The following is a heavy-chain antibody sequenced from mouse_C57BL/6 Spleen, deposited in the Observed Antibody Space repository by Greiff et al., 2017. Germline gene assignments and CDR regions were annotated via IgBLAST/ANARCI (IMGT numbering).Heavy chain of an antibody. CDR2: IDPNSGGT. V-gene: IGHV1-72*01. J-gene: IGHJ1*03. CDR1: GYTFTSYW. CDR3: PRHWDWYFDV. D-gene: IGHD4-1*01. Sequence: QVQLKQPGAELVKPGASVKLSCKASGYTFTSYWMHWVKQRPGRGLEWIGRIDPNSGGTKYNEKFKSKATLTVDKPSSTAYMQLSSLASEDSAVYYCPRHWDWYFDVWGTGTTVTVSS.